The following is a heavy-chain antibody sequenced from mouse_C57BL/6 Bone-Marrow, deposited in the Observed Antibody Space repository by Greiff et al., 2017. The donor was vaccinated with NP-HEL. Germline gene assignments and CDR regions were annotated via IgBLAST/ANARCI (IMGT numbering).Heavy chain of an antibody. Sequence: EVQLVESGAELVRPGASVKLSCTASGFNIKDDYMHWVKQRPEQGLEWIGWIDPENGDTEYASKFQGKATITADTSSNTAYLQLSSLTSEDTAVYYCTPRSTMITRRAYGGRGTLVTVSA. CDR2: IDPENGDT. D-gene: IGHD2-4*01. V-gene: IGHV14-4*01. CDR1: GFNIKDDY. J-gene: IGHJ3*01. CDR3: TPRSTMITRRAY.